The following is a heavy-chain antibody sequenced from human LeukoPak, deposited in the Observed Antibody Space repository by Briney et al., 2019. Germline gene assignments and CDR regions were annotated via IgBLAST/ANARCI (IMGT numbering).Heavy chain of an antibody. Sequence: SETLSLTCTVSGGSISSSSYYWGWIRQPPGKGLEWIGSIYYSGSTYYNPSLESRVTISVDTSKNQFSLKLSSVTAADTAVYYCARSAAGTVDYWGQGTLVTVSS. J-gene: IGHJ4*02. CDR3: ARSAAGTVDY. D-gene: IGHD6-13*01. V-gene: IGHV4-39*01. CDR1: GGSISSSSYY. CDR2: IYYSGST.